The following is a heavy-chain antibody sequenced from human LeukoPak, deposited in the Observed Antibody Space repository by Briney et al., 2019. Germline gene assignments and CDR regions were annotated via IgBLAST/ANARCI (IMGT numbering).Heavy chain of an antibody. Sequence: PGGSLRLSCAASGFTFSSYGIHWVRQAPGKGLEWVAFIRYDGINKYYADSVKGRFTISRDNSKNTLYLQMNSLRAEDTAVYYCAKRTARGDDLDYWGQGTLVTVSS. V-gene: IGHV3-30*02. J-gene: IGHJ4*02. D-gene: IGHD2-21*02. CDR1: GFTFSSYG. CDR3: AKRTARGDDLDY. CDR2: IRYDGINK.